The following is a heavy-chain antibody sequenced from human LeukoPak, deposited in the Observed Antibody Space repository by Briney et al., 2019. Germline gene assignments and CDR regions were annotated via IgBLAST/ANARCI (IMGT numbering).Heavy chain of an antibody. Sequence: PGGSLRLSCAASVFTFSSYGMSWVRQAPWKGLEGVSSVCGGGGSTYYADSVKGRFTISRDNSKNTLYLEKNSLRAEDTAVYYCAKQGRDWLRDYYYYMDVWGKGTTVTIS. CDR2: VCGGGGST. CDR1: VFTFSSYG. J-gene: IGHJ6*03. V-gene: IGHV3-23*01. CDR3: AKQGRDWLRDYYYYMDV. D-gene: IGHD3-9*01.